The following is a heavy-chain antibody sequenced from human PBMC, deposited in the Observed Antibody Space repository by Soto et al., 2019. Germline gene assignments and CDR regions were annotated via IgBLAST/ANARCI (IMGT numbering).Heavy chain of an antibody. CDR2: IDPSDSYT. D-gene: IGHD3-9*01. J-gene: IGHJ4*02. CDR1: GYSFTSYW. Sequence: GESLKISCKGSGYSFTSYWISWVRQMPGKGLEWMGRIDPSDSYTNYSPSFQGHVTISADKSISTAYLQWSSLKASDTAMYYCARHIRYFDWLSATLGSPDGYFDYWGQGTLVTVSS. CDR3: ARHIRYFDWLSATLGSPDGYFDY. V-gene: IGHV5-10-1*01.